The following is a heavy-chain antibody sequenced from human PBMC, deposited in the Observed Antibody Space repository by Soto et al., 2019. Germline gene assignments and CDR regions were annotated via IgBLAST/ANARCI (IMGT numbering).Heavy chain of an antibody. Sequence: ASVKVSCKASGYTFTSYAMHCVRQAPGQRLEWMGWINAGNGNTKYSQKFQGRVTITRDTSASTAYMELSSLRSEDTAVYYCARGPYGDYSYNSFDPWGQGTLVTVSS. CDR1: GYTFTSYA. V-gene: IGHV1-3*01. D-gene: IGHD4-17*01. CDR3: ARGPYGDYSYNSFDP. CDR2: INAGNGNT. J-gene: IGHJ5*02.